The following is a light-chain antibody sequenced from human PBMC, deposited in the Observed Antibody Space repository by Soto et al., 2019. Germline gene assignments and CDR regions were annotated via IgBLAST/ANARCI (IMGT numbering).Light chain of an antibody. CDR1: SSDVGTYNR. CDR2: DVT. CDR3: SSFTSSNTYV. V-gene: IGLV2-18*02. Sequence: QSALTQPPSVSGSPGQSVAIPCTGTSSDVGTYNRVSWYQQPPGTAPKLMIYDVTNRPSGVPDRFSGSKSGNTASLTISGLQAEDEADYYCSSFTSSNTYVFGTGTKLTVL. J-gene: IGLJ1*01.